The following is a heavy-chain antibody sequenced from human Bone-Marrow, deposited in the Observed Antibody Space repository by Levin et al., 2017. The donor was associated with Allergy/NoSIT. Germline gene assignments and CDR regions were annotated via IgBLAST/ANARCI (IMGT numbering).Heavy chain of an antibody. V-gene: IGHV3-49*03. J-gene: IGHJ6*02. D-gene: IGHD5-12*01. CDR3: TRDGTRNSGYDNYYYYGMDV. Sequence: GESLKISCTASGFTFGDYAMSWFRQAPGKGLEWVGFIRSKAYGGTTEYAASVKGRFTISRDDSKSIAYLQMNSLKTEDTAVYYCTRDGTRNSGYDNYYYYGMDVWGQGTTVTVSS. CDR1: GFTFGDYA. CDR2: IRSKAYGGTT.